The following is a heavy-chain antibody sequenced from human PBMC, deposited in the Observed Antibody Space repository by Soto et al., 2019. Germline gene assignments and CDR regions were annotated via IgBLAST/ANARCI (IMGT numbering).Heavy chain of an antibody. CDR1: GFTFYRYD. Sequence: EVQLLESGGGLVQPGGSLRLSCAASGFTFYRYDMFWVRQTPRRGPEWVSFISGSGGRIEYGDFVRGRFTASRDNAEDTLSLQMNTLASDDTGVYYCVRRGSETGWYFDQWGQGTLVVVSS. V-gene: IGHV3-23*02. J-gene: IGHJ4*02. CDR3: VRRGSETGWYFDQ. CDR2: ISGSGGRI. D-gene: IGHD6-19*01.